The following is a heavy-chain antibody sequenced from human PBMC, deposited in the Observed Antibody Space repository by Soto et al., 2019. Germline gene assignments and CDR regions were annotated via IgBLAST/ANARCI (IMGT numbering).Heavy chain of an antibody. D-gene: IGHD2-15*01. CDR2: ISGSGGST. Sequence: GGSLRLSCAASGFTFSSYAMSWVRQAPGKGLEWVSAISGSGGSTYYADSVKGRFTISRDNSKNTLYLQMNSLRAEDTAVYYCANGDCSGGSCYVSANYWGQGTLVTVSS. CDR1: GFTFSSYA. J-gene: IGHJ4*02. V-gene: IGHV3-23*01. CDR3: ANGDCSGGSCYVSANY.